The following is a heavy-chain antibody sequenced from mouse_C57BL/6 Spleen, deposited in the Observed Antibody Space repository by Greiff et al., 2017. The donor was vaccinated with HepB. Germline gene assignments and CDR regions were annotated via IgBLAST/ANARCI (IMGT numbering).Heavy chain of an antibody. V-gene: IGHV1-50*01. CDR3: ARYGRAMDY. Sequence: QVQLQQPGAELVKPGASVKLSCKASGYTFTSYWMQWVKQRPGQGLEWIGEIDPSDSYTNYNQKFKGKATLTVDTSSSTAYMQRSSLTSEDSAVYYCARYGRAMDYWGQGTSVTVSS. J-gene: IGHJ4*01. CDR1: GYTFTSYW. CDR2: IDPSDSYT. D-gene: IGHD1-1*01.